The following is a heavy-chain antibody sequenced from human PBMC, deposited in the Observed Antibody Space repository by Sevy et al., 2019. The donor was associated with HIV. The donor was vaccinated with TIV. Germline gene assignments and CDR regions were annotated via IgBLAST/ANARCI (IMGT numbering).Heavy chain of an antibody. D-gene: IGHD3-3*01. CDR2: ISGSGGST. CDR3: AKCITIFGVVSPYYHYGMDV. Sequence: GGSLRLSCAASGFTFSSYAMSWVRQAPGKGLEWVSAISGSGGSTYYADSVKGRFTISRDNSKNTLYLQMNSLRAEDTAGYYCAKCITIFGVVSPYYHYGMDVWGQGTTVTVSS. J-gene: IGHJ6*02. CDR1: GFTFSSYA. V-gene: IGHV3-23*01.